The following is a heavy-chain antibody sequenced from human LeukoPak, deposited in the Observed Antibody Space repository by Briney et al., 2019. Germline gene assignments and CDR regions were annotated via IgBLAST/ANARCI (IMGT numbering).Heavy chain of an antibody. CDR1: GYTFTGYY. J-gene: IGHJ6*02. CDR2: INPNSGGT. V-gene: IGHV1-2*06. Sequence: ASVKVSCKASGYTFTGYYMHWVRQAPGQGLEWMGRINPNSGGTNYAQKFQGRVTITADESTSTAYMELSSLRSEDTAVYYCARADCSSTSCYTGSLYYYGMDVWGQGTTVTVSS. D-gene: IGHD2-2*02. CDR3: ARADCSSTSCYTGSLYYYGMDV.